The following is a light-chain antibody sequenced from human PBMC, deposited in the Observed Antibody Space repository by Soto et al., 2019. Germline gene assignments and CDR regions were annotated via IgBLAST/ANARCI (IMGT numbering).Light chain of an antibody. Sequence: QSVLTQPPSASGAPGQRVTISCSGSSSNIGSNSVNWYQQLPGTAPKLLIYSNDQRSSGVPDRLSGPKSGTSASLAISGLQSEDEAEYYCSTWDDSVNAVLFGGGTKLTVL. CDR3: STWDDSVNAVL. CDR1: SSNIGSNS. CDR2: SND. J-gene: IGLJ2*01. V-gene: IGLV1-44*01.